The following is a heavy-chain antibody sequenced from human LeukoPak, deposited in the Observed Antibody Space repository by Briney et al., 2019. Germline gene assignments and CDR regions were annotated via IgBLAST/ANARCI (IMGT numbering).Heavy chain of an antibody. CDR2: IYPGDSDT. CDR1: GYSFTNYW. Sequence: GESLKISCKGSGYSFTNYWIGWVRQMPGKGLEWMGIIYPGDSDTRYSPSFQGQVTISADKSISTAYLQWSSLKASDTAMYYCARLGRYDNSGYYYAYWAQGIQVTVSS. V-gene: IGHV5-51*01. CDR3: ARLGRYDNSGYYYAY. D-gene: IGHD3-22*01. J-gene: IGHJ4*02.